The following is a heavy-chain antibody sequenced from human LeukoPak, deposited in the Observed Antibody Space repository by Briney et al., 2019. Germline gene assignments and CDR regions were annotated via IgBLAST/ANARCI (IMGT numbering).Heavy chain of an antibody. D-gene: IGHD5-12*01. J-gene: IGHJ5*02. CDR3: AREYIVATITRWFDP. CDR1: GGSISSSSYY. V-gene: IGHV4-39*07. Sequence: SETLSLTCTVSGGSISSSSYYWGWIRQPPGKGLEWIGSIYYSGSTYYNPSLKSRVTISVDTSKNQFSLKLSSVTAADTAVYYCAREYIVATITRWFDPWGQGTLVTVSS. CDR2: IYYSGST.